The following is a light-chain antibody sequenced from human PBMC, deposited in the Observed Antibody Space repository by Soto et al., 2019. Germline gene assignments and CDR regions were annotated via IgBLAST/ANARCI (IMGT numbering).Light chain of an antibody. CDR3: QQYNDWPLT. Sequence: EIVMTQSPATLSVSPGERATLSCRASQSVGSNLAWYQQKPGQAPRLLISGASTRATGIPVRFSGSGSTFGNGYGKEFTLTVSSLQSEDFAVYYCQQYNDWPLTFGQGTKLEIK. J-gene: IGKJ2*01. CDR1: QSVGSN. CDR2: GAS. V-gene: IGKV3-15*01.